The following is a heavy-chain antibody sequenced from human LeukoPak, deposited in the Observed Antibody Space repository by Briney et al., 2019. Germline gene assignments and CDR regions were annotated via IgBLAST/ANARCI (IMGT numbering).Heavy chain of an antibody. J-gene: IGHJ6*03. V-gene: IGHV3-7*01. CDR3: ARVDTAMVGVYYYMDV. Sequence: GGSLRLSCAASGFTFSSYWMSWVRQAPGKGLEWVANIKQDGSEKYYVDSVKGRFTISRDNAKNSLYLQMNSLRAEDTAVYYCARVDTAMVGVYYYMDVWGKGTTVTVSS. CDR1: GFTFSSYW. D-gene: IGHD5-18*01. CDR2: IKQDGSEK.